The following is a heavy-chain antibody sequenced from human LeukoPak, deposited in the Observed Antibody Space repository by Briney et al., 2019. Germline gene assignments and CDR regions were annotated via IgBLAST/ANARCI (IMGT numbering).Heavy chain of an antibody. CDR2: INSNGSSI. CDR1: GFTFSSYW. J-gene: IGHJ4*02. V-gene: IGHV3-74*01. D-gene: IGHD5-18*01. CDR3: ARGGIYSYKPFDY. Sequence: GGSLRLSCAASGFTFSSYWMHWVRQAPGKGLVWVSRINSNGSSISYAASVKGRFTISRDNAKNTLYLQMNSLRAEDTAVYYCARGGIYSYKPFDYWGQGTLVTVSS.